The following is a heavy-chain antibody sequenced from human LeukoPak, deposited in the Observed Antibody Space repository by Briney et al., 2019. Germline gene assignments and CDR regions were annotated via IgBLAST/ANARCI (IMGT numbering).Heavy chain of an antibody. CDR2: IKQDGSEK. Sequence: GGSLRLSCAASGFTFSSYWMSWVRQDPGKGLEWVANIKQDGSEKYYVDSVKGRFTISRDNAKNSLYLQMNSLRAEDTAVYYCARDYDYVWGSYRYPLYYYYYYYMDVWGKGTTVTVSS. J-gene: IGHJ6*03. V-gene: IGHV3-7*01. CDR1: GFTFSSYW. CDR3: ARDYDYVWGSYRYPLYYYYYYYMDV. D-gene: IGHD3-16*02.